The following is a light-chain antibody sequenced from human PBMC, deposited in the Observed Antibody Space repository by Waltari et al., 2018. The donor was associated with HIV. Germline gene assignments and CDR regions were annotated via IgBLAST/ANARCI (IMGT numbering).Light chain of an antibody. V-gene: IGLV1-40*01. CDR1: SSNIGAGYD. J-gene: IGLJ1*01. Sequence: QSVLTQPPSVSGAPGQRVTISCIGSSSNIGAGYDVHWYQQLPGTAPKLLIYGNSNRSSGVPDRFSGSKSGTSASLAITGLQAEDEADYYCQSYDSSLSGSSVFGTGTKVTVL. CDR2: GNS. CDR3: QSYDSSLSGSSV.